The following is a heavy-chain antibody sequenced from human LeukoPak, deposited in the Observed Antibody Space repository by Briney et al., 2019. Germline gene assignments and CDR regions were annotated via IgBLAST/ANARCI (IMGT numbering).Heavy chain of an antibody. Sequence: PGGSLRLSCAASGFTFSSYAMHWVRQAPGKGLEWVAVISYDGSNKYYADSVKGRFTISRDNSKNTLYLQMNSLRAEDTAVYYCARSRETPNFDYWGQGTLVTVSS. CDR2: ISYDGSNK. V-gene: IGHV3-30*04. J-gene: IGHJ4*02. CDR1: GFTFSSYA. CDR3: ARSRETPNFDY. D-gene: IGHD4-23*01.